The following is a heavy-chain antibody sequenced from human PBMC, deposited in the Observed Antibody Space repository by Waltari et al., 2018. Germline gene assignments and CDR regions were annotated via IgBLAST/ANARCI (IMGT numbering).Heavy chain of an antibody. CDR1: GFTFSRPW. CDR3: ARDMGIYTNYAAY. J-gene: IGHJ4*02. CDR2: INEDESET. Sequence: EVQLVESGGGLVQPGASLRLSCVASGFTFSRPWISWLRQAPGKGLGWVANINEDESETFYADSVKGRFTISRDNAKNSLYLQMNSLRVEDTAYYYCARDMGIYTNYAAYWGQGTLVTVSS. V-gene: IGHV3-7*01. D-gene: IGHD4-4*01.